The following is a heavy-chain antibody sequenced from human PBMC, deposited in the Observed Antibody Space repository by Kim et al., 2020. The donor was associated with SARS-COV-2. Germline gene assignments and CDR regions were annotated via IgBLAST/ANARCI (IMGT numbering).Heavy chain of an antibody. CDR3: ATALYCNNTSCFMGHAFDI. D-gene: IGHD2-2*01. J-gene: IGHJ3*02. CDR1: GFTFSTYD. CDR2: ISYDGSNK. Sequence: GGSLRLSCAASGFTFSTYDMHWVRQAPGKGLEWVAIISYDGSNKYYADSVKGRFTISRDNSKNTLYLQMNSLRPEDTAVYYCATALYCNNTSCFMGHAFDIWGQGTMVTVSS. V-gene: IGHV3-30-3*01.